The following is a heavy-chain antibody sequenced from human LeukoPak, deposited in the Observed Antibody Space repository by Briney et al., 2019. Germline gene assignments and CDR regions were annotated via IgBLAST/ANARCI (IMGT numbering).Heavy chain of an antibody. J-gene: IGHJ4*02. Sequence: PGGSLRLSCTASGFTLGGYAMSWVRQAPGKGLEWVGFIRSKVYGGTPEYAASVKGRFTISRDDSQGIAYLQMNSLKTEDTAVYYCTRDQTPYYWGQGTLVTVSS. V-gene: IGHV3-49*04. CDR1: GFTLGGYA. CDR3: TRDQTPYY. CDR2: IRSKVYGGTP.